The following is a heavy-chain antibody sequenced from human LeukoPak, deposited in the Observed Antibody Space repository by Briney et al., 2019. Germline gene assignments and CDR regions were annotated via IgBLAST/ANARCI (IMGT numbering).Heavy chain of an antibody. D-gene: IGHD5-12*01. CDR1: GFTFSSYA. Sequence: PGGSLRLSCAASGFTFSSYAISWVRQAPGKGLEWVSTITGGGGSTYYADSVKGRFTISRDSSKNTLYLQMNSLRAEDTAVYYCAKGSFPPVDSMIDYWGQGTLVTVSS. V-gene: IGHV3-23*01. CDR3: AKGSFPPVDSMIDY. CDR2: ITGGGGST. J-gene: IGHJ4*02.